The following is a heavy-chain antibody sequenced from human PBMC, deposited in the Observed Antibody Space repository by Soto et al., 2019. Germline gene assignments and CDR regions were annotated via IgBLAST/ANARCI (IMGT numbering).Heavy chain of an antibody. CDR3: ARSIHDFWSGYPQGFFDY. D-gene: IGHD3-3*01. Sequence: GGSLRLSCAASGFTFSTYAMHWVRQAPGKGLEYVSAISSNGGSTFYADSVQGRFTISRDNSKNTLYLQVGSLRADDMAVYYCARSIHDFWSGYPQGFFDYWGQGTLVTVSS. CDR2: ISSNGGST. CDR1: GFTFSTYA. V-gene: IGHV3-64*02. J-gene: IGHJ4*02.